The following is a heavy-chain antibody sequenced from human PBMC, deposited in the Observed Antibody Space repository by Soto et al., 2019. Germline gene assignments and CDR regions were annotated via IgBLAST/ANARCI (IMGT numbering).Heavy chain of an antibody. J-gene: IGHJ5*02. CDR1: GYTFTSYG. Sequence: ASVKVSCKASGYTFTSYGISWVRQAPGQGLEWMGWISAYNGNTNYAQKLRGRVTMTTDTSTSTAYMELRSLRSDDTAVYYCARETPIWFGNPWFDPWGQGTLVTVSS. CDR2: ISAYNGNT. D-gene: IGHD3-10*01. V-gene: IGHV1-18*01. CDR3: ARETPIWFGNPWFDP.